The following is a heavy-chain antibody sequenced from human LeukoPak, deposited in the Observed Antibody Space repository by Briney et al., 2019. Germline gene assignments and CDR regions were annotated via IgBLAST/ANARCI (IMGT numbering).Heavy chain of an antibody. J-gene: IGHJ4*02. D-gene: IGHD3-22*01. CDR2: ISAYNGNT. V-gene: IGHV1-18*04. CDR1: GYTFTGYY. Sequence: ASVKVSCKASGYTFTGYYMHWVRQAPGQGLEWMGWISAYNGNTNYAQKLQGRVTMTTDTSTSTAYMELRSLRSDDTAVYYCASSHPGSYDSSGYPSYWGQGTLVTVSS. CDR3: ASSHPGSYDSSGYPSY.